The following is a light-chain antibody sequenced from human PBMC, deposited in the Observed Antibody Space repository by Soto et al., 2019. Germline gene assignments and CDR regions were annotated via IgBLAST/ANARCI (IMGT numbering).Light chain of an antibody. CDR3: QSYDKRLTPYL. V-gene: IGLV1-40*01. Sequence: QSLLTQPPSVSGAPGQRVTISCSGTSSSIGAGYEVHWYHQLPGTAPKLVVSGNGNRPSGVPDRLSASKSGTSASLAITGLQAEDEGHYYCQSYDKRLTPYLLGTGTKVTVL. CDR1: SSSIGAGYE. J-gene: IGLJ1*01. CDR2: GNG.